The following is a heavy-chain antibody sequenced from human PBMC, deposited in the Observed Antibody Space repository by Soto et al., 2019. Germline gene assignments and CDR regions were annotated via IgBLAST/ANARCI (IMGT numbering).Heavy chain of an antibody. CDR3: AKDQPYSSVVVGNVIDY. V-gene: IGHV3-23*01. Sequence: PGGSLRLSCAASGFTFSSHAMNWVRQAPGKGLDWVSGISGSGGSTYYADSVKGRFTISRDNSKNTLYLQMSSLRGEDTAVYYCAKDQPYSSVVVGNVIDYRGQVFLVTVSS. D-gene: IGHD2-15*01. CDR2: ISGSGGST. CDR1: GFTFSSHA. J-gene: IGHJ4*02.